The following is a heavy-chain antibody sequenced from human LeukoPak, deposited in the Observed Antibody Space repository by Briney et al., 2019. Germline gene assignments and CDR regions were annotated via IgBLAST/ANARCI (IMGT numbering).Heavy chain of an antibody. V-gene: IGHV3-66*01. Sequence: GGSLRLSCAASGFTVSSNCMSWVRQAPGKGLEWVSVIFSGGSTYYADSVKGRFTMSRDNSKNTLYLQMNSLRAEDTAVYYCATSSPSGYYFDSWGQGTLVTVSS. CDR2: IFSGGST. J-gene: IGHJ4*02. D-gene: IGHD6-6*01. CDR1: GFTVSSNC. CDR3: ATSSPSGYYFDS.